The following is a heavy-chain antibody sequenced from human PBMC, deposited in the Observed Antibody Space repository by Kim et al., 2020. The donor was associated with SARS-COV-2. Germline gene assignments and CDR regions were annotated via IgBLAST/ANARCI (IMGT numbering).Heavy chain of an antibody. CDR3: ARDFEGYYGSGSPDY. Sequence: GGSLRLSCAASGFTFDDYGMSWVRQAPGKGLEWVSGINWNGGSTGYADSVKGRFTISRDNAKNSLYLQMNSLRAEDTALYHCARDFEGYYGSGSPDYWGQGTLVTVSS. CDR1: GFTFDDYG. V-gene: IGHV3-20*01. J-gene: IGHJ4*02. D-gene: IGHD3-10*01. CDR2: INWNGGST.